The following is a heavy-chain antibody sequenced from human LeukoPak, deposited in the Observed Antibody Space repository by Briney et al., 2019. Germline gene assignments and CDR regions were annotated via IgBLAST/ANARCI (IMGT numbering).Heavy chain of an antibody. CDR2: IYSGGST. V-gene: IGHV3-53*01. CDR3: ARGGGLDV. Sequence: GGSLRLSCAASVFTVSSNYVSWVRQAPGKGLEWVSVIYSGGSTYYADSVKGRFTISRDNAKNSLYLQMSNLRAEDTAVYFCARGGGLDVWGQGATVTVSS. J-gene: IGHJ6*02. D-gene: IGHD3-16*01. CDR1: VFTVSSNY.